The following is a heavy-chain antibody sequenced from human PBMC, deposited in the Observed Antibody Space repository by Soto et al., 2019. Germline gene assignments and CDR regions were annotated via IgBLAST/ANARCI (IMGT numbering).Heavy chain of an antibody. CDR1: GFTFSSYA. CDR2: ITGSGDTT. V-gene: IGHV3-23*01. CDR3: AKDREGTTWVYYYYMDV. D-gene: IGHD4-17*01. Sequence: GGSLRLSCAASGFTFSSYAMTWVRQAPGKGLEWVSAITGSGDTTYYADSVKGRFTISRDNSKNTVYLQMSSLRDDDTAEYYCAKDREGTTWVYYYYMDVWGKGTTVTVSS. J-gene: IGHJ6*03.